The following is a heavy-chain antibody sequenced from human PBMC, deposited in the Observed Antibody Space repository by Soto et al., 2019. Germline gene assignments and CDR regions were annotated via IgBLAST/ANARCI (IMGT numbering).Heavy chain of an antibody. CDR2: ISAYNGNT. D-gene: IGHD2-2*01. CDR1: GYTFTSYG. J-gene: IGHJ6*02. CDR3: ARGRGVVPAAMLYYYYGMDV. V-gene: IGHV1-18*01. Sequence: ASVNVSCKASGYTFTSYGISWVRQAPGQGLEWMGWISAYNGNTNYAQKLQGRVTMTTDTSTSTAYMELRSLRSDDTAVYYCARGRGVVPAAMLYYYYGMDVWGQGTTVTVS.